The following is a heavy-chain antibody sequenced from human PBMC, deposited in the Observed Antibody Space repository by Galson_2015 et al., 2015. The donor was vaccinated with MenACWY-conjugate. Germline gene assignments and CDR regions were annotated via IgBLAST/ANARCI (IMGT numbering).Heavy chain of an antibody. CDR3: ARAMAIFVVVIIVCYGMDV. Sequence: SVKLSCTASGGTFSSYAISWVRQAPGQGLEWMGGIIRIFGTANYAQKFQGRVTITADESTSTASMELSSMRSEAAAVYYCARAMAIFVVVIIVCYGMDVWGQGTTVTVSS. J-gene: IGHJ6*02. CDR1: GGTFSSYA. V-gene: IGHV1-69*13. D-gene: IGHD3-3*01. CDR2: IIRIFGTA.